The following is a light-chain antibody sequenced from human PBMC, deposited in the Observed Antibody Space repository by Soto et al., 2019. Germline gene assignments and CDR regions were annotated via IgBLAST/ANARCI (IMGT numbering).Light chain of an antibody. CDR1: QSVNSY. CDR3: QQRSNWPPLT. Sequence: EIVLTQSPTTLSLSPGERATLSCRASQSVNSYLAWYQQKPGQAPRLLIYDASNRATAIPARFSGSGSGTDFTLTISSLEPEDFAVYYCQQRSNWPPLTFGGGTKVEIK. V-gene: IGKV3-11*01. J-gene: IGKJ4*01. CDR2: DAS.